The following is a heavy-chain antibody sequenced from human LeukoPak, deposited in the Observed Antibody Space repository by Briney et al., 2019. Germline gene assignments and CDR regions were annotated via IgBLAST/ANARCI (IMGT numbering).Heavy chain of an antibody. Sequence: TGGSLRLSCAASGFTFDDYAMHWVRQAPGKGLEWVSGISWNSGRIGYADSVKGRFTISRDNAKNSLFLQMNSLGPEDTALYYCAKVVGTRHSPYGSGSPYYFYGLDVWGQGATVTVSS. CDR3: AKVVGTRHSPYGSGSPYYFYGLDV. CDR1: GFTFDDYA. V-gene: IGHV3-9*01. CDR2: ISWNSGRI. J-gene: IGHJ6*02. D-gene: IGHD3-10*01.